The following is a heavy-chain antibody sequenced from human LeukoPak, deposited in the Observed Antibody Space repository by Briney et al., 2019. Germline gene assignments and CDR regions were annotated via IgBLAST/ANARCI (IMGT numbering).Heavy chain of an antibody. CDR2: INAGNGNT. D-gene: IGHD6-19*01. CDR3: ARDMSSGWSFDY. V-gene: IGHV1-3*01. CDR1: GYTFTSYA. Sequence: ASAKVSCKASGYTFTSYAVHWVRQAPGQRLEWMGWINAGNGNTKYSQKFQGRVTITRDTSASTAYMELSSLRSEDTSIYYCARDMSSGWSFDYWGQGTLVTVSS. J-gene: IGHJ4*02.